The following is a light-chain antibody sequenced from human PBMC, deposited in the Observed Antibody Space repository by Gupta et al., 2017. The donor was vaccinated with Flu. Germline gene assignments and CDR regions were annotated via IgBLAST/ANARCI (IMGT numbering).Light chain of an antibody. J-gene: IGLJ2*01. CDR1: SSNLANNY. CDR3: LTGENGRRAVF. CDR2: DND. V-gene: IGLV1-51*01. Sequence: QSLLTQPPSVSAAPGQQVTMSCSGSSSNLANNYVSWYRQVPGTAPKLPIYDNDKRPSGISTGFSGPRSGTSATRGITGLQTGNRADYYGLTGENGRRAVFFGGGTKLTVL.